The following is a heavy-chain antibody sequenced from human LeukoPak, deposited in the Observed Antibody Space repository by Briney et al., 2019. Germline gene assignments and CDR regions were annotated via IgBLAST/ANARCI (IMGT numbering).Heavy chain of an antibody. Sequence: SETLSLTCTVSGGSISSYYWSWIRQPPGKGLEWIGYIYYSGSTYYNPSLKSRVTISVDTSKNQFSLKLSSVTAADTAVYYCARVRAVAGRNWFDPWGQGTLVTVSS. D-gene: IGHD6-19*01. CDR2: IYYSGST. J-gene: IGHJ5*02. CDR3: ARVRAVAGRNWFDP. CDR1: GGSISSYY. V-gene: IGHV4-59*08.